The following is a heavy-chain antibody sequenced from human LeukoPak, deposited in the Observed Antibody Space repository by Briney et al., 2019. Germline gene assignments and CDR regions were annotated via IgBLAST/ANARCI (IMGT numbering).Heavy chain of an antibody. CDR2: ISYDGSNK. CDR3: ARDQGILTGDYYYGMDV. D-gene: IGHD3-9*01. J-gene: IGHJ6*04. V-gene: IGHV3-30*04. CDR1: GFTFSSCA. Sequence: GRSLRLSCAASGFTFSSCAMHWVRQAPGKGLEWVAVISYDGSNKYYADSVKGRFTISRDNSKNTLYLQMNSLRAEDTAVYYCARDQGILTGDYYYGMDVWGKGTTVTVSS.